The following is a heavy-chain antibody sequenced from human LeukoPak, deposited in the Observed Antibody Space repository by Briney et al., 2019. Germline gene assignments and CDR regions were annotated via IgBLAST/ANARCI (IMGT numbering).Heavy chain of an antibody. V-gene: IGHV4-39*07. Sequence: SETLSLTCTVSGGSISSSSYYWGWIRQPPGKGLEWIGSIYYSGSTYYNPSLKSRVTISVDTSKTQFSLKLSSVTAADTAVYYCARMGGHPADYYGSGSPGDAFDIWGQGTMVTVSS. CDR3: ARMGGHPADYYGSGSPGDAFDI. CDR1: GGSISSSSYY. D-gene: IGHD3-10*01. CDR2: IYYSGST. J-gene: IGHJ3*02.